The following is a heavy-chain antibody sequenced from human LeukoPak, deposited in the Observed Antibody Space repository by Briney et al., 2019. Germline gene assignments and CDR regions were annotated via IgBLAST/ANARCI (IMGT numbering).Heavy chain of an antibody. J-gene: IGHJ4*02. CDR2: ISKSDGST. D-gene: IGHD2-21*01. V-gene: IGHV3-23*01. CDR3: GRGALIPDF. Sequence: PGGSLRLSCAASGFTFSSYAMTWVRQAPGKGLAWVSPISKSDGSTYYADSVKGRFTISRDNSKNTVYLHMDSLRVEDTAIYYCGRGALIPDFRGQGTLVTVSS. CDR1: GFTFSSYA.